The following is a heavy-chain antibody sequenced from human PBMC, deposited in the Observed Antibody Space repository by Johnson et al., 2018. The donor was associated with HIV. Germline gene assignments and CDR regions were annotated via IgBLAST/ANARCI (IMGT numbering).Heavy chain of an antibody. CDR1: GFTFSDYY. CDR2: ISSSGSTI. V-gene: IGHV3-11*04. Sequence: QMLLVESGGGLVKPGGSLRLSCVASGFTFSDYYMSWIRQAPGKGLEWVSYISSSGSTIYYADSVKGRFTISRDIAKNSLYLQMNSLRAEDTAVYYCARAPEVRGIDAFDIWGQGTMVTVSS. CDR3: ARAPEVRGIDAFDI. D-gene: IGHD3-10*01. J-gene: IGHJ3*02.